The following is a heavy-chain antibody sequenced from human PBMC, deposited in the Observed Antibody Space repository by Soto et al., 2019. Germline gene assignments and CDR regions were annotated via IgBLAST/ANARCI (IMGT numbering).Heavy chain of an antibody. CDR2: ISARGGSS. J-gene: IGHJ4*02. V-gene: IGHV3-23*01. Sequence: VQLLESGGGLVQPGGSLRLSCAASGFSFSSYAMVWVRQAPGKGLEWVSVISARGGSSYFADSVKGRFTISRDNSKNVLSLEMNSLRAEDTAKYFCAKGSIEYSASVDNWGQGTLVLVSS. CDR3: AKGSIEYSASVDN. CDR1: GFSFSSYA. D-gene: IGHD5-12*01.